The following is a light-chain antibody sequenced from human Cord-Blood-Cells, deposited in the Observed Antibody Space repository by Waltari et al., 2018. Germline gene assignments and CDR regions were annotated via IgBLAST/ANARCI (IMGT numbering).Light chain of an antibody. CDR3: QQSYITPRT. Sequence: VSITCRASQSISSYVNRYQQKPGKAPKLLFYAASSLQSGVPSRFSGSGSVTHFTLTISSLQPEDFATYYCQQSYITPRTFGQGTKVEIK. CDR1: QSISSY. J-gene: IGKJ1*01. CDR2: AAS. V-gene: IGKV1-39*01.